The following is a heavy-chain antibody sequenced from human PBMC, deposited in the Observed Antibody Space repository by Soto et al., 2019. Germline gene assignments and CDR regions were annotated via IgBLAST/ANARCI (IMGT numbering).Heavy chain of an antibody. CDR1: GFTFSSYA. J-gene: IGHJ5*02. CDR2: ISGSGGST. Sequence: GGSLRLSCAASGFTFSSYAMSWVRQAPGKGLEWVSAISGSGGSTYYADSVKGRFTISRDNSKNTLYLQMNSLRDEDTAVYYCARESRFLEWLSLNWFDPWGQGTLVTVSS. CDR3: ARESRFLEWLSLNWFDP. V-gene: IGHV3-23*01. D-gene: IGHD3-3*01.